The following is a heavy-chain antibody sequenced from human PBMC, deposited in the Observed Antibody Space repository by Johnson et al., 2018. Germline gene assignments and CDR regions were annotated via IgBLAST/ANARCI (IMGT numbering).Heavy chain of an antibody. J-gene: IGHJ3*01. CDR2: INSISSYI. CDR3: AGCEWELRPFDF. V-gene: IGHV3-21*01. D-gene: IGHD1-26*01. Sequence: VQLVEAGGGLVKPGGSLRLACAASGFTFSSYTMNWVRQAPGKGLEWVSSINSISSYIYSADSVKGRFTTSRDNAKNSLYLQMKNLKAEDTAVYYCAGCEWELRPFDFWGQGAMVTVSS. CDR1: GFTFSSYT.